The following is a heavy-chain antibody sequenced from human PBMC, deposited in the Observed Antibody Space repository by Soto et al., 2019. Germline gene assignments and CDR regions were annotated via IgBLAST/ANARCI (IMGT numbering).Heavy chain of an antibody. D-gene: IGHD2-15*01. CDR1: GGSFSGYY. Sequence: SETLSLTCAVYGGSFSGYYWSWIRQPPGKGLEWIGEINHSGSTNYNPSLKSRVTISVDTSKNQFSLKLSSVTAADTAVYYCARGRRVAATPYYYYYGMDVWGQGTTVTVSS. V-gene: IGHV4-34*01. J-gene: IGHJ6*02. CDR3: ARGRRVAATPYYYYYGMDV. CDR2: INHSGST.